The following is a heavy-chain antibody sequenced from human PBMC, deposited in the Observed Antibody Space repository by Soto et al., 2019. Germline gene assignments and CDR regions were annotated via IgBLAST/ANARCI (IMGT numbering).Heavy chain of an antibody. J-gene: IGHJ5*02. CDR2: IYSSGST. CDR1: GGSVSSGSYH. CDR3: ARVHCSSSSCYNWFDP. V-gene: IGHV4-61*01. Sequence: PSETQSLTCTVSGGSVSSGSYHWNWIRQPPGKGLEWMGNIYSSGSTKFNPSLKSRVTISIDTSKNQFSLKLTSVTAADTAVYYCARVHCSSSSCYNWFDPWGQGTLVTVSS. D-gene: IGHD2-2*01.